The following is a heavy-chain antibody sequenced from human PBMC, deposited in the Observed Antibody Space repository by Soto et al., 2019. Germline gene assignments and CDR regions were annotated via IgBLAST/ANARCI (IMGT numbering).Heavy chain of an antibody. Sequence: SETLSLTCTVSGGSISSYYWSWIRQPPGKGLEWIGYIYYTGTTNYNPSLKSRVTISVDTSKNQFSLKLSSVTTADTAVYYCARVMTTGLFDYWGQGTLVTVSS. CDR2: IYYTGTT. CDR3: ARVMTTGLFDY. D-gene: IGHD3-16*01. CDR1: GGSISSYY. V-gene: IGHV4-59*01. J-gene: IGHJ4*02.